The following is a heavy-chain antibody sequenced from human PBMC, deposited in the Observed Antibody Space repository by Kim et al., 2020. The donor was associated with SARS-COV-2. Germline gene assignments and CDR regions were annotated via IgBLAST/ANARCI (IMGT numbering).Heavy chain of an antibody. CDR1: GGSISSGDYY. D-gene: IGHD5-18*01. Sequence: SETLSLTCTVSGGSISSGDYYWSWIRQPPGKGLEWIGYIYYSGSTYYNPSLKSRVTISVDTSKNQFSLKLSSVTAADTAVYYCARDLPAELVSYGPSGGMDVWGQGTTVTVSS. CDR3: ARDLPAELVSYGPSGGMDV. CDR2: IYYSGST. J-gene: IGHJ6*02. V-gene: IGHV4-30-4*01.